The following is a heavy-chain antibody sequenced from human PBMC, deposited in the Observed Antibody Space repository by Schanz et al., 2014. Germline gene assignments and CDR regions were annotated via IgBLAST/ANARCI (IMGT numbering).Heavy chain of an antibody. CDR3: AREFVN. D-gene: IGHD2-21*01. Sequence: QVQLVESGGGVVQPGRSLRLSCAASGFTFSSYGMHWVRQAPGKGLEWVAIIWYDGSNKYYADSVKGRFTISRDNSQNTLYLQMNTLRTEDTAVYYCAREFVNWGQGTLVTVSS. V-gene: IGHV3-33*01. CDR1: GFTFSSYG. CDR2: IWYDGSNK. J-gene: IGHJ1*01.